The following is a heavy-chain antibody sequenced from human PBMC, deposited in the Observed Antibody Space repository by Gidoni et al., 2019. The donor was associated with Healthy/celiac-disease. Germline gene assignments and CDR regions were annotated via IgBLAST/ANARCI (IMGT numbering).Heavy chain of an antibody. CDR1: GGTFSRFA. D-gene: IGHD4-17*01. V-gene: IGHV1-69*01. J-gene: IGHJ6*02. Sequence: PGSSVKVSCKPLGGTFSRFAIIWVRQAPGQGLGWMGGIIPFFGTANYAQKFQGRVTITADESTSTAYMELSSLRSEDTAVYYCARDPDYGGNSEYYYGMDVWGQGTTVTVSS. CDR3: ARDPDYGGNSEYYYGMDV. CDR2: IIPFFGTA.